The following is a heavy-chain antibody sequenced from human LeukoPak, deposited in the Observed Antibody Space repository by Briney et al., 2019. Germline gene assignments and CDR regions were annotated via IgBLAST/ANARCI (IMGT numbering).Heavy chain of an antibody. Sequence: GASVKVSCKASGYTFTSYGISWVRQAPGQGLEWMGRIIPILGIANYAQKFQGRVTITADKSTSTAYMELSSLRSEDTAVYYCARDREPVVPAAILSRDESNWFDPWGQGTLVTVSS. D-gene: IGHD2-2*01. J-gene: IGHJ5*02. V-gene: IGHV1-69*04. CDR3: ARDREPVVPAAILSRDESNWFDP. CDR2: IIPILGIA. CDR1: GYTFTSYG.